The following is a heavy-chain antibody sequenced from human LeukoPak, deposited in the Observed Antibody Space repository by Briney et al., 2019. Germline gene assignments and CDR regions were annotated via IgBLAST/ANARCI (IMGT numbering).Heavy chain of an antibody. J-gene: IGHJ4*02. CDR3: AREADYGDDATFVY. V-gene: IGHV4-34*01. CDR2: INHSGST. D-gene: IGHD4-17*01. Sequence: PSETLSLTCAVYGGSFSGYYWSWVRQPPGKGLEWIGEINHSGSTNYNPSLKSRVTISVDTSKNQFSLKLSSVTAADTAVYYCAREADYGDDATFVYWGEGTLVTVSS. CDR1: GGSFSGYY.